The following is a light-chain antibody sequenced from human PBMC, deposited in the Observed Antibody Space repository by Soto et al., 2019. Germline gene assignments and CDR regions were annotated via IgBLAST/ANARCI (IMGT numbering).Light chain of an antibody. V-gene: IGKV3-20*01. J-gene: IGKJ2*01. CDR2: GAS. CDR3: QQYGSSSYT. Sequence: EIVLTQSPGTLSLSPGERATLSCRASQSVSSSYLAWYQQKPGQAPRLLIYGASSRATGIPERFSGSGSGTDFTLTISRLEPEDFAVYYCQQYGSSSYTFGQGTKREIK. CDR1: QSVSSSY.